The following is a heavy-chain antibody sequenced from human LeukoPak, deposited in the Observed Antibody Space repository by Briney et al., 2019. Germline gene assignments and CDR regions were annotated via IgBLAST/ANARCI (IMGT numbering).Heavy chain of an antibody. CDR2: IYYSGST. D-gene: IGHD2-2*01. V-gene: IGHV4-39*01. CDR3: ARQGYGTSSY. Sequence: SETLSLTCTVSGGSISSSSYYWGWIRQPPGKGLEWIGSIYYSGSTYYNPSLKSRVTISVDTSKNQFSLKLSSVTAADTAVYYCARQGYGTSSYWGQGTLVTVSS. CDR1: GGSISSSSYY. J-gene: IGHJ4*02.